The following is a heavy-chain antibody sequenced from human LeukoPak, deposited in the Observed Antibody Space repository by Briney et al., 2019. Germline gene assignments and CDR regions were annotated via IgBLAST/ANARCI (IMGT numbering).Heavy chain of an antibody. J-gene: IGHJ4*02. CDR1: GGSISSYY. CDR2: ISGSGGST. D-gene: IGHD3-22*01. Sequence: ETLSLTCTVSGGSISSYYWSWVRQAPGKGLEWVSAISGSGGSTYYADSVKGRFTISRDNSKNTLYLQMNSLRAEDMAVYYCAKASLITMIVVVPVNYFDYWGQGTLVTVSS. CDR3: AKASLITMIVVVPVNYFDY. V-gene: IGHV3-23*01.